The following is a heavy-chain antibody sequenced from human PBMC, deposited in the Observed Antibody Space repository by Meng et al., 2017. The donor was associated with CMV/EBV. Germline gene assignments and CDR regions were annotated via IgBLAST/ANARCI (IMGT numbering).Heavy chain of an antibody. J-gene: IGHJ5*02. CDR3: AGPQPAYYDSSAPKS. Sequence: GGSLRLSCAASRFTFSSYWMSWVRQAPGKGLEWVSSISSSSSYIYYADSVKGRFTTSRDNAKNSLYLQMNSLRAEDTAVYYCAGPQPAYYDSSAPKSWGQGTLVTVSS. D-gene: IGHD3-22*01. V-gene: IGHV3-21*01. CDR1: RFTFSSYW. CDR2: ISSSSSYI.